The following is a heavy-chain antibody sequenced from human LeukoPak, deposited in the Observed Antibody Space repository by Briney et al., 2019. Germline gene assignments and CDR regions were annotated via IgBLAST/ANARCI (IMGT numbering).Heavy chain of an antibody. D-gene: IGHD3-10*01. Sequence: PGGSLRLSCAASGFIFSNYWMTWVRQAPGKGLEWVANIRLDGSENYYVDSVRGRFTIYRDNAMNTLYLQMNSLTAEDTAVYYCARSERYMVRGIHEDWGQGTLVTVSS. CDR1: GFIFSNYW. CDR3: ARSERYMVRGIHED. CDR2: IRLDGSEN. V-gene: IGHV3-7*04. J-gene: IGHJ4*02.